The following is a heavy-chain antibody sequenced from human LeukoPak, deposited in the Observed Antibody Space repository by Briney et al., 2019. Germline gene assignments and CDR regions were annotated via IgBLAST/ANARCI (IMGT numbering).Heavy chain of an antibody. CDR1: GFIFSGYG. CDR2: TRYDGSNK. CDR3: AKDRSGSYSQGLDY. J-gene: IGHJ4*02. D-gene: IGHD1-26*01. V-gene: IGHV3-30*02. Sequence: PGGSLRLPCAASGFIFSGYGMHWLRQAPGKGLEWVAFTRYDGSNKYYADSVKGRFTISRDNSRNTLYLQMNSLRAEDTAVYHCAKDRSGSYSQGLDYWGQGTLVTVSS.